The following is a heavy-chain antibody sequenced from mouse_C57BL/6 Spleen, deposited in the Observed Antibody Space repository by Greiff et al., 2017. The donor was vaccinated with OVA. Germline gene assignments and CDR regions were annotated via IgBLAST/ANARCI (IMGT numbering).Heavy chain of an antibody. J-gene: IGHJ1*03. D-gene: IGHD1-1*01. CDR2: ISSGGSYT. CDR1: GFTFSSYG. Sequence: EVQLVESGGDLVKPGGSLKLSCAASGFTFSSYGMSWVRQTPDKRLEWVATISSGGSYTYYPDSVKGRFTISRDNAKNTLYLQMSSLKSEDTAMYYCASPITTVVAPRYFDVWGTGTTVTVAS. V-gene: IGHV5-6*01. CDR3: ASPITTVVAPRYFDV.